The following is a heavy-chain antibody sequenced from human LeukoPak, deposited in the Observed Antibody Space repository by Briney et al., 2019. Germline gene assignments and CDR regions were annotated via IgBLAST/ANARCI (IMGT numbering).Heavy chain of an antibody. CDR3: AIRVGATRYWYFDL. CDR1: GYTLTELS. Sequence: ASVKVSCKVSGYTLTELSMHWVRQAPGKGLEWMGGFDPEDGESIYAQKFQGRVTMTEDTFTDTAYMELSSLRSEDTAVYYCAIRVGATRYWYFDLWGRGTLVTVSS. CDR2: FDPEDGES. V-gene: IGHV1-24*01. D-gene: IGHD1-26*01. J-gene: IGHJ2*01.